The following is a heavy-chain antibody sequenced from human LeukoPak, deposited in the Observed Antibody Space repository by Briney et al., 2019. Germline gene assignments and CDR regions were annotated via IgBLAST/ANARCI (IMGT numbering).Heavy chain of an antibody. D-gene: IGHD1-26*01. CDR3: AREVSGSYHY. CDR1: GGSISSSSYY. V-gene: IGHV4-61*01. Sequence: SETLSLTCTVSGGSISSSSYYWGWIRQPPGKGLEWIGYIYYSGSTNYNPSLKSRVTISVDTSKNQFSLKLSSVTAADTAVYYCAREVSGSYHYWGQGTLVTVSS. J-gene: IGHJ4*02. CDR2: IYYSGST.